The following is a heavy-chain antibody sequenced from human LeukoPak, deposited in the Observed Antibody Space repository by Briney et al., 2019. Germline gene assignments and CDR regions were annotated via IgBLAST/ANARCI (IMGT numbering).Heavy chain of an antibody. J-gene: IGHJ4*02. CDR2: IYTSGST. V-gene: IGHV4-61*02. CDR3: AREGYSSSWYVDY. CDR1: GGSISSGSYY. D-gene: IGHD6-13*01. Sequence: SQTLSLTCTVSGGSISSGSYYWSWIRQPAGKGLEWIGRIYTSGSTNYNPSLKSRVTISVDTSKNRFSLKLSSVTAADTAVYYCAREGYSSSWYVDYWGQGTLVTVSS.